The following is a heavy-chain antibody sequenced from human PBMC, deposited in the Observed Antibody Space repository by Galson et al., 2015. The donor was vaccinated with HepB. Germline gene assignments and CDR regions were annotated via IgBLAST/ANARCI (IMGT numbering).Heavy chain of an antibody. CDR1: GFTFSSYG. J-gene: IGHJ4*02. V-gene: IGHV3-33*08. D-gene: IGHD5-24*01. CDR3: ARVPQRWLQYSYFDY. CDR2: IWYDGSNK. Sequence: SLRLSCAASGFTFSSYGMHWVRQAPGKGLEWVAVIWYDGSNKYYADSVKGRFTISRDNSKNTLYLQTNSLRAEDTAVYYCARVPQRWLQYSYFDYWGQGNL.